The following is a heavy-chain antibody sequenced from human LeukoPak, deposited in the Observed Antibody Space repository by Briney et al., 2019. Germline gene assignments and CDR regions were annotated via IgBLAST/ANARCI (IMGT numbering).Heavy chain of an antibody. CDR1: GFTFSRNG. J-gene: IGHJ4*02. CDR3: ARGGYWGDYVFDF. Sequence: GGSLRLSCAASGFTFSRNGMHWVRQAPGKGLEWVAAISYDGSDKWHADSVKGRFTISRDNFKHTLYLQMNSLRAEDTAVYYCARGGYWGDYVFDFWGPGTLVTVSS. D-gene: IGHD4-17*01. V-gene: IGHV3-30*03. CDR2: ISYDGSDK.